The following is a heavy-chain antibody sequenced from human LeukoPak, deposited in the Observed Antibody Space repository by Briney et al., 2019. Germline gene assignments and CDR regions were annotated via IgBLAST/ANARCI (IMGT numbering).Heavy chain of an antibody. CDR1: GFTFSSYS. D-gene: IGHD3-3*01. V-gene: IGHV3-21*01. CDR2: ISSSSSYI. J-gene: IGHJ5*02. CDR3: ARGITIQPNWFDP. Sequence: PGGSLRVSCAASGFTFSSYSMNWVRQAPGKGLEWVSSISSSSSYIYYADSVKGRFTISRDNAKNSLYLQMNSLRAEDTAVYYCARGITIQPNWFDPWGQGTLVTVSS.